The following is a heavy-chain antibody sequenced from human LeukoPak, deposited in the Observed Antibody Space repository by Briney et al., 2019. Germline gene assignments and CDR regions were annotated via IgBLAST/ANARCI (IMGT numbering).Heavy chain of an antibody. V-gene: IGHV3-23*01. J-gene: IGHJ4*02. CDR3: AKGVLAVRLES. D-gene: IGHD1-1*01. CDR2: ISGSGGIT. Sequence: RAGVSLRLSCAASGFTFNSYAMSWVRQAPGKGLEWVSAISGSGGITYYADSVKGRFTISRDNSKNTLSLQINSLRAEDTAVYYCAKGVLAVRLESWGQGTLVTVSS. CDR1: GFTFNSYA.